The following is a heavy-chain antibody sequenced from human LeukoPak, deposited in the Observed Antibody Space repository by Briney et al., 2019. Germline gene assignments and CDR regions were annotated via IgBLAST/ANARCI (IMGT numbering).Heavy chain of an antibody. CDR1: GGSISSYY. V-gene: IGHV4-59*01. CDR2: IYYSGST. Sequence: SETLSLTCTVSGGSISSYYWSWIRQPPGKGLGWIGYIYYSGSTNYNPSLKSRVTISVDTSKNQFSLKLSSVTAADTAVYYCARSSWELLAYDYWGQGTLVTVSS. D-gene: IGHD1-26*01. J-gene: IGHJ4*02. CDR3: ARSSWELLAYDY.